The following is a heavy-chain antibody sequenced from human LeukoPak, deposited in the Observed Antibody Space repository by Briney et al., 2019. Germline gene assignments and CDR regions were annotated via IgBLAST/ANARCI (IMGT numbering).Heavy chain of an antibody. J-gene: IGHJ3*02. CDR1: GGSISSYY. V-gene: IGHV4-59*12. Sequence: KPSETLSLTCTVSGGSISSYYWSWIRQPPGKGLEWIGDIYYSGSTNYKPSLKSRVTISVDTSKNKFSLKLSSVTAADTAVYYCARWKWELLIIGAFDIWGQGTMVTVSS. CDR3: ARWKWELLIIGAFDI. D-gene: IGHD1-26*01. CDR2: IYYSGST.